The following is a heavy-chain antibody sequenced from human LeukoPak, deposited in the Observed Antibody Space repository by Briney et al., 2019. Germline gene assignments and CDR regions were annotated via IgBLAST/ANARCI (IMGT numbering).Heavy chain of an antibody. D-gene: IGHD6-13*01. J-gene: IGHJ4*02. CDR2: INHSGST. Sequence: RTSETLSLTCAVYGGSFSGYYWSWIRQPPGKGLEWIGEINHSGSTNYNPSLKSRVTISVDTSKNQFSLKLSSVTAADTAVYYCARVKRVLAAAGTKLTYYFDYWGQGTLVTVSS. CDR1: GGSFSGYY. CDR3: ARVKRVLAAAGTKLTYYFDY. V-gene: IGHV4-34*01.